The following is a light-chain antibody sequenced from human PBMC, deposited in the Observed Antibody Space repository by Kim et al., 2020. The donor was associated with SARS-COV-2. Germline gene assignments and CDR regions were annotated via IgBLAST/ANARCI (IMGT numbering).Light chain of an antibody. J-gene: IGLJ3*02. CDR1: NSDVGAYNF. CDR2: HVT. V-gene: IGLV2-11*01. Sequence: QSALTQPRSVSGSPGQSVTISCTGTNSDVGAYNFVSWFQQHPGKAPKLIIYHVTKRPSGVPNRFSASKSGNTASLTISGLQAEDEADYYCCSSAGSYTWVFGGGTQLTVL. CDR3: CSSAGSYTWV.